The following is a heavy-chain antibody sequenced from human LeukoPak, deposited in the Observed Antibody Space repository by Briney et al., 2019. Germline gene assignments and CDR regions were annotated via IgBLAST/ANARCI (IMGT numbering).Heavy chain of an antibody. J-gene: IGHJ5*02. CDR3: ARATAPYYYDSSGYYSHKNNWFDP. Sequence: PSETLSLTCTVSGGSISSGSYYWSWIRQPAGKGLEWIGRIYTSGSTNYNPSLKSRVTISVDTSKNQFSLKLSSVTAADTAVYYCARATAPYYYDSSGYYSHKNNWFDPWGQGTLVTVSS. CDR2: IYTSGST. D-gene: IGHD3-22*01. CDR1: GGSISSGSYY. V-gene: IGHV4-61*02.